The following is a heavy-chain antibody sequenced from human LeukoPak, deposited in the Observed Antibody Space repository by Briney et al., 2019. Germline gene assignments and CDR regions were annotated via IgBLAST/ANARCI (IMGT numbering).Heavy chain of an antibody. CDR2: IYTSGST. Sequence: SETLSLTCTVSGGPVFGGSISSGSYYWSWIRQPAGKGLEWIGRIYTSGSTNYNPSLKSRVTISVDTSKNQFSLKLSSVTAADTAVYYCARVPTGNYDFWSGWHWAFDYWGQGTLVTVSS. D-gene: IGHD3-3*01. J-gene: IGHJ4*02. V-gene: IGHV4-61*02. CDR3: ARVPTGNYDFWSGWHWAFDY. CDR1: GGPVFGGSISSGSYY.